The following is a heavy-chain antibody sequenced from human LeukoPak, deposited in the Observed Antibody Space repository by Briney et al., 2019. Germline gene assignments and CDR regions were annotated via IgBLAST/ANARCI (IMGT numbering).Heavy chain of an antibody. Sequence: GGSLRLSCAASGFTFSSYWMSWVRQAPGKGLEWVANIKQDGSEKYYVDSVKGRFTISRDNAKNSLYLQMNSLRAEDTAVYYCARVGSLWLGESDWFDPWGQGTLVTVSS. CDR2: IKQDGSEK. J-gene: IGHJ5*02. D-gene: IGHD3-10*01. CDR3: ARVGSLWLGESDWFDP. CDR1: GFTFSSYW. V-gene: IGHV3-7*01.